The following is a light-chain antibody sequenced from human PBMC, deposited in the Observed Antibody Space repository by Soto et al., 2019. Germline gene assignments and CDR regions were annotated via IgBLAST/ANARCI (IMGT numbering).Light chain of an antibody. J-gene: IGLJ2*01. CDR2: EVS. CDR1: SSDVGSYNR. Sequence: QSVLTQPPSVSGSAGQSVTISCTGTSSDVGSYNRVSWFQQPPGTAPKLMIYEVSDRPSGVPDRFSGSKSGNTASLTISGLQAEDEADYYCSSFTNSRILVFGGGTKVTVL. CDR3: SSFTNSRILV. V-gene: IGLV2-18*02.